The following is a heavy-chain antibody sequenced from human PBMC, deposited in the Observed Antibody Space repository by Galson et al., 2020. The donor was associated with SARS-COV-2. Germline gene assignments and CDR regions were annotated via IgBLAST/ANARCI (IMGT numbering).Heavy chain of an antibody. Sequence: ETSETLSLTCTVSGGSISSYYWSWIRQPPGKGLEWIGYIYYSGSTNYNPSLKSRVTISVDTSKNQFSLKLSSVTAADTAVYYSARSMPITIFGVVIIGSYDYWGQGTLVTVSS. CDR2: IYYSGST. V-gene: IGHV4-59*01. J-gene: IGHJ4*02. CDR1: GGSISSYY. CDR3: ARSMPITIFGVVIIGSYDY. D-gene: IGHD3-3*01.